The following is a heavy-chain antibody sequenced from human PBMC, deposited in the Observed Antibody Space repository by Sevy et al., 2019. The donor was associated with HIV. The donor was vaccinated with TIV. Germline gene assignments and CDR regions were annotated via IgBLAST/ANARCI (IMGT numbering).Heavy chain of an antibody. CDR1: GYTFTTYG. J-gene: IGHJ5*02. D-gene: IGHD6-19*01. Sequence: ASVKVSCKASGYTFTTYGITWVRQAPGQGLEWMGWISTYNSITNYAQKFQGRVTMTTDTSTSTAYMERRSLRSDDTAVYYCARSTQVAGRSNWFDPWGQGTLVTVSS. CDR3: ARSTQVAGRSNWFDP. CDR2: ISTYNSIT. V-gene: IGHV1-18*01.